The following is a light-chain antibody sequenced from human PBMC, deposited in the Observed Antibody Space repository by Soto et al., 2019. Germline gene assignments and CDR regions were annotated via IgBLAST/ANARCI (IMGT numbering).Light chain of an antibody. CDR3: QQYNSYVYT. CDR1: QSISSW. J-gene: IGKJ2*01. CDR2: KAS. Sequence: DIQMTQSPSTLSASVGDRVTITCRASQSISSWLAWYQQKPGKAPKLLIYKASSLESGVPSRFSGSGSGTEFTLTISSLQSDDFATYYCQQYNSYVYTFGQETKLEIK. V-gene: IGKV1-5*03.